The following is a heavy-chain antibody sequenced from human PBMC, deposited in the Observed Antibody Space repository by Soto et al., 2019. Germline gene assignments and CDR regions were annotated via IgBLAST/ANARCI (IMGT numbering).Heavy chain of an antibody. CDR3: AIVPYDTTGYYAF. CDR2: IDPSGGST. D-gene: IGHD3-22*01. V-gene: IGHV1-46*01. CDR1: GFTFTTYY. J-gene: IGHJ4*02. Sequence: QVRLVQSGAEVTKPGASVSFSCTTSGFTFTTYYIHWVRQAPGQGLEWMGMIDPSGGSTTYAQKFQGRITMTSDMSTSTVYMELSSLRSEDTAVYYCAIVPYDTTGYYAFWGQGTLVTVAS.